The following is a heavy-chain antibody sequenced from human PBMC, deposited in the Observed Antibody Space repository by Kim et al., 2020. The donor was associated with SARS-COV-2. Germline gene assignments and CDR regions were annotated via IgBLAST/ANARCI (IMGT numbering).Heavy chain of an antibody. CDR3: AKEGTTLNLFDF. V-gene: IGHV3-30*02. J-gene: IGHJ4*02. Sequence: CYADPVKCRFTISKDSSKDTLHLQMNSLRAEDTAVYYCAKEGTTLNLFDFWGQGTLVTVSS. D-gene: IGHD1-1*01.